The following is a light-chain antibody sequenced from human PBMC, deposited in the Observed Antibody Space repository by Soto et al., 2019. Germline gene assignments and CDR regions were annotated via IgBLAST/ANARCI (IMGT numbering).Light chain of an antibody. J-gene: IGKJ2*01. CDR2: DAS. CDR3: QQRSNRPPYT. Sequence: EIVLTQSPATLSFSPGERATLPCRASQGVSSYLAWYQQKPGQAPRLLIFDASNRATGIPPGFSGSGSGTDVTPTIISLVPEDVAVDYCQQRSNRPPYTFGQGTKLEIK. CDR1: QGVSSY. V-gene: IGKV3-11*01.